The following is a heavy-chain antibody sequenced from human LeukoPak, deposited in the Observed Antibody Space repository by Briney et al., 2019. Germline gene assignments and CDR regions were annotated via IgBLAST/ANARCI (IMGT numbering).Heavy chain of an antibody. J-gene: IGHJ4*02. V-gene: IGHV1-69*08. CDR2: IISIHGTT. Sequence: SVKVSCKASGGIFISYTINWMRQGPGQGLEWMGRIISIHGTTHYSQKFQDRVTITADKSTGTAYMELSSLRPEDTAVYYCAKGIQFWSTYFDYWGQGTLVTVSS. D-gene: IGHD5-18*01. CDR3: AKGIQFWSTYFDY. CDR1: GGIFISYT.